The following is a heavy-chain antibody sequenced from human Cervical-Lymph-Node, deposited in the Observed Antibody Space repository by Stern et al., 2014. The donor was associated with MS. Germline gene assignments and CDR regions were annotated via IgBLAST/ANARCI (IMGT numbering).Heavy chain of an antibody. CDR3: ARDRLKS. D-gene: IGHD3-16*01. V-gene: IGHV3-7*01. Sequence: EDQLVESGGGLVQPGGSLRLSCAASGFTFSYNWMSWARQAPGKGLEWVANINQDGSEKYYVVSVKGRFTISRDNAKNSLYLQMNSLRAEDTAVYYCARDRLKSWGQGTLVTVSS. CDR2: INQDGSEK. J-gene: IGHJ1*01. CDR1: GFTFSYNW.